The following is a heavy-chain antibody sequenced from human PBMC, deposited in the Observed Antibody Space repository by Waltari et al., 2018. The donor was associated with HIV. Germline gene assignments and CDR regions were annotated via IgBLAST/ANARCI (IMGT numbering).Heavy chain of an antibody. CDR3: ARGYAAAAPYFGLDV. J-gene: IGHJ6*02. V-gene: IGHV4-34*01. D-gene: IGHD6-13*01. CDR2: ITHAGAT. CDR1: DGSFIGYY. Sequence: QVRLQEWGTGVLKPSETLSPSCPMYDGSFIGYYRTWIRQSPGRGLQWIREITHAGATNYNPSLRGRLIFSIDTSKKQFYMKLTSVTVADTATYFCARGYAAAAPYFGLDVWDQGTTVTVSS.